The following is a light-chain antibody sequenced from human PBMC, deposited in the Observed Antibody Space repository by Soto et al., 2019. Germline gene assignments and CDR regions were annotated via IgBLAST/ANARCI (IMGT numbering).Light chain of an antibody. Sequence: QSALTQPASVSGSPGQSITISCTGTSSDVGGYNYVSWYQQHPGKAPKLMIYEVSNRPSGVSNRFSGSKSGNTAFLTISGLQAEDEADYYCNSYTGSSTLEVFGTGTKVTVL. V-gene: IGLV2-14*01. J-gene: IGLJ1*01. CDR3: NSYTGSSTLEV. CDR1: SSDVGGYNY. CDR2: EVS.